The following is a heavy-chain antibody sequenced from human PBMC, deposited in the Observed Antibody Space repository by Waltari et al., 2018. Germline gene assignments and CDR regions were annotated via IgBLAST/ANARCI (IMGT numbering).Heavy chain of an antibody. D-gene: IGHD5-12*01. CDR1: GYSISSGYY. CDR3: ARVGRGYDVDY. Sequence: QVQLQESGPGLVKPSETLSLTCAVSGYSISSGYYWGWIRQPPGKGLEWIGSIYHSGSTYYNPSLKSRVTISVDTSKNQFSLKLSSVTAADTAVYYCARVGRGYDVDYWGQGTLVTVSS. J-gene: IGHJ4*02. CDR2: IYHSGST. V-gene: IGHV4-38-2*01.